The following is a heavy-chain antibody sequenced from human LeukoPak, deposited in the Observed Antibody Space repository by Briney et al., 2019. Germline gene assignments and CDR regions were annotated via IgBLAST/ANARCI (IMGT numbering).Heavy chain of an antibody. CDR3: AKVAKYYYGSETYYFFEH. CDR1: GFTFRTYG. J-gene: IGHJ4*02. Sequence: GGSLRLSCAAPGFTFRTYGMHWVRQAPGKGLEWVAVISYDGSNKYYTDSVKERFTISRDNAKNSLYLQMNSLRVEDTAVYYCAKVAKYYYGSETYYFFEHWGQGTPVTASS. CDR2: ISYDGSNK. D-gene: IGHD3-10*01. V-gene: IGHV3-30*18.